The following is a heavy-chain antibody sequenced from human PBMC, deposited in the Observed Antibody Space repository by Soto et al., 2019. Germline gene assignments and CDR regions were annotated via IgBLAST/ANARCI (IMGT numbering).Heavy chain of an antibody. D-gene: IGHD5-12*01. V-gene: IGHV3-30*18. CDR3: AKNGQGYTENNNGMDV. CDR2: ISYDGSNK. CDR1: GFTFSNYG. Sequence: QVQLVESGGGVVQPGRSLRLSCAASGFTFSNYGMHWVRQAPGKGLEWVAVISYDGSNKYYADSVKGRITISRDNSKNTLYMKMNSLRAEDTAVYYCAKNGQGYTENNNGMDVWGQGTTVTVSS. J-gene: IGHJ6*02.